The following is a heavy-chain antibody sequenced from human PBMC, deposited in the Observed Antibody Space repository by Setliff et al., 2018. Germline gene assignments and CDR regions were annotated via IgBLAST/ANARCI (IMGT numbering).Heavy chain of an antibody. D-gene: IGHD3-16*01. CDR3: ARDRGSRDGYNVDYFDY. Sequence: SVKVPCKASGGTFSSYAISWLRQAPGQGLEWVGGIIPILGIANYAQKFQGRVTITADESTSTAYMELSSLRSEDTAVYYCARDRGSRDGYNVDYFDYWGQGTLVTVSS. V-gene: IGHV1-69*10. J-gene: IGHJ4*02. CDR1: GGTFSSYA. CDR2: IIPILGIA.